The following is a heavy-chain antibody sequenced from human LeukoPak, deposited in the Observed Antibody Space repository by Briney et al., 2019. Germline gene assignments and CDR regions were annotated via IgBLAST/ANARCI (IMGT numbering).Heavy chain of an antibody. D-gene: IGHD6-13*01. CDR1: GGSVSSSSYY. CDR3: ARVAAAEVDY. V-gene: IGHV4-39*01. CDR2: TYYSGNT. Sequence: PSETLSLTCTVSGGSVSSSSYYWGWIRQPPGKGLERIGSTYYSGNTHYNPSLKSRVTISVDTSKNQFSLKLTSVTAADTAVYYCARVAAAEVDYWGQGTLVTVSS. J-gene: IGHJ4*02.